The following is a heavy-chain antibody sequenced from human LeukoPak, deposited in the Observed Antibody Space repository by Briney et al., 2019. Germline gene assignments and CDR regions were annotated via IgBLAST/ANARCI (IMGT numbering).Heavy chain of an antibody. D-gene: IGHD2-2*02. CDR3: ARGYCTSSSCYNDY. CDR2: MSFDVNNK. J-gene: IGHJ4*02. V-gene: IGHV3-30*04. CDR1: GFTFSSYA. Sequence: GRSLRLSCVTSGFTFSSYAFHWVRQAPGKGLEWVAAMSFDVNNKYYADSVRGRFTISRDNSKNTLYLQMNSLGAEDTAVYSCARGYCTSSSCYNDYWGQGTLVTVSS.